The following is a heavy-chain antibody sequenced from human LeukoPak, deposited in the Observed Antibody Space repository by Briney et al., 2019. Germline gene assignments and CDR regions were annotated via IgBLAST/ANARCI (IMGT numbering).Heavy chain of an antibody. Sequence: ASVKVSCKVSGYTLTELSMHWVRQAPGQGLEWMGGIIPIFGTANYAQKFQGRVTITTDESTSTAYMELSSLRSEDTAVYYCARDKTIFGVVTLDWWGQGTLVTVSS. CDR2: IIPIFGTA. CDR3: ARDKTIFGVVTLDW. J-gene: IGHJ4*02. CDR1: GYTLTELS. V-gene: IGHV1-69*05. D-gene: IGHD3-3*01.